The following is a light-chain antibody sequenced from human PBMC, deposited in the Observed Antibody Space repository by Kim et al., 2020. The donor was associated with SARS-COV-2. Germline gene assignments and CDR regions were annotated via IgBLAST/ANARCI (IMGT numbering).Light chain of an antibody. V-gene: IGLV3-1*01. CDR2: QDS. CDR1: KLGDKY. J-gene: IGLJ1*01. Sequence: SYELTQPPSVSVSPGQTASITCSGDKLGDKYACWYQQKPGQSPVPVIYQDSKRPSGIPERFSGSNSGNTATLTISGTQAMDEADYYCQAWDSSTYYVFGT. CDR3: QAWDSSTYYV.